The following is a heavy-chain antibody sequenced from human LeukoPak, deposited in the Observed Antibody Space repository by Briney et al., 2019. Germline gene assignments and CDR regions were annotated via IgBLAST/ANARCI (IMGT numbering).Heavy chain of an antibody. D-gene: IGHD1-26*01. Sequence: PGGSLRLSCADSGFTFSGSDMEWGSQASGKGVEWVGRIRSKSNSYATSYAASVKGRFTISRDDSKNTAYLQMNSLKTEDTAVYYCTGRGIVATHTDYWGQGTLVTVSS. V-gene: IGHV3-73*01. CDR1: GFTFSGSD. CDR3: TGRGIVATHTDY. J-gene: IGHJ4*02. CDR2: IRSKSNSYAT.